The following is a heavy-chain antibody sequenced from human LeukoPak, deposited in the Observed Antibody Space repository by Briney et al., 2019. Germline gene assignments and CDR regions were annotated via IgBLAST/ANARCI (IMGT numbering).Heavy chain of an antibody. J-gene: IGHJ4*02. D-gene: IGHD5-12*01. CDR3: MRGGSGFDSDY. V-gene: IGHV4-59*01. Sequence: SETLSLTCTVSGGSIGPNYCSWIRQPPGKGLEWIGYIHYSGSTNNNPSLKSRVTISADTSKNQFSLKLTSVTAADTAVYYCMRGGSGFDSDYWGQGILVTVSS. CDR2: IHYSGST. CDR1: GGSIGPNY.